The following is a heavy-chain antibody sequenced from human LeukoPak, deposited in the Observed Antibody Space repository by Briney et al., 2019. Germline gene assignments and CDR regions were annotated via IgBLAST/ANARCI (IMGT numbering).Heavy chain of an antibody. V-gene: IGHV3-21*01. CDR3: ARTYGDWEGWFDP. J-gene: IGHJ5*02. D-gene: IGHD4-17*01. CDR1: GFTFSSYS. CDR2: ISSSSSYI. Sequence: GGSLRLSCAASGFTFSSYSMNWVRQAPGKGLEWLSSISSSSSYIYYADSVKGRFTISRDNAKNSLYLQMNSLRAEDTAVYHCARTYGDWEGWFDPWGQGTLVTVSS.